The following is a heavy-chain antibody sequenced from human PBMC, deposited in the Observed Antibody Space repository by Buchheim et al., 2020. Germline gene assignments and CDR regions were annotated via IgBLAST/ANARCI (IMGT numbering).Heavy chain of an antibody. CDR2: ISYDGSNK. CDR1: GFTFSSYA. Sequence: QVQLVESGGGVVQPGRSLRLSCAASGFTFSSYAMHWVRQAPGKGLEWVAVISYDGSNKYYADSVKGRFTISRDNSKNTLYLQMNSLRAEETAVYYCASETYYYYYGMDVWGQGTT. J-gene: IGHJ6*02. V-gene: IGHV3-30*04. CDR3: ASETYYYYYGMDV.